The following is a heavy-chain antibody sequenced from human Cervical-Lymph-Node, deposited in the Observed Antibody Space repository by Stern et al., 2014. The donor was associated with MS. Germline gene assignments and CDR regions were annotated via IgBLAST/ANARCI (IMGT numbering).Heavy chain of an antibody. D-gene: IGHD2-15*01. J-gene: IGHJ4*02. CDR3: ARMGGYCSGGLCYSVDS. CDR2: IYYSGST. CDR1: GDSVRGGGYY. Sequence: QVQLQESGPGLVKPSQTLSLTCTVSGDSVRGGGYYWSWIRQHPGKGLEWIGYIYYSGSTSYNPSLKSRVTISLHTSKNQFSLKLSSVTAADTAAYYCARMGGYCSGGLCYSVDSWGQGILVIVSS. V-gene: IGHV4-31*03.